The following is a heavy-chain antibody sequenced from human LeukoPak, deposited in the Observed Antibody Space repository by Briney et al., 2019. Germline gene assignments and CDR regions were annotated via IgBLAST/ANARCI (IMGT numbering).Heavy chain of an antibody. J-gene: IGHJ4*02. CDR1: GFKFSNNG. Sequence: GGSLRLSCAASGFKFSNNGIHWVAQAPGKGLGGVAVILFDGSNKYYADSVKGRFTISRDNSKNTLYLQMNSLTAEDTAVYYCAKDQYDRSGVFDCWGEGRLASVSA. CDR3: AKDQYDRSGVFDC. CDR2: ILFDGSNK. D-gene: IGHD3-22*01. V-gene: IGHV3-30*18.